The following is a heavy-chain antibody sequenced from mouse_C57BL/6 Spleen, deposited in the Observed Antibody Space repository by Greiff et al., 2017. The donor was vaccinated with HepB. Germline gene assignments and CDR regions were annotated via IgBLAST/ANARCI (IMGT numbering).Heavy chain of an antibody. CDR2: IDPEDGET. CDR3: ACITTVVADAMDY. Sequence: EVQLQQSGAELVKPGASVKLSCTASGFNIKDYYMHWVKQRTEQGLEWIGRIDPEDGETKYATKFQGKATITADTSSNTAYLQLSSLTSEDTAVYYCACITTVVADAMDYWGQGTSVTVSS. V-gene: IGHV14-2*01. D-gene: IGHD1-1*01. J-gene: IGHJ4*01. CDR1: GFNIKDYY.